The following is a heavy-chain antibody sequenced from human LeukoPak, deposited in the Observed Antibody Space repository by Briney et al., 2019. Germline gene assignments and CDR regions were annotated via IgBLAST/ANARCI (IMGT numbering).Heavy chain of an antibody. Sequence: SETLSLTCAVYGGSFSGYYWSWFRQPPGKGLEWIGEINHSGSTNYNPSLKSRVTISVDTSKNQFSLKLSSVTAADTAVYYCARVGSDVLRFLEWPIDAFDIWGQGTMVTVSS. CDR2: INHSGST. V-gene: IGHV4-34*01. CDR1: GGSFSGYY. J-gene: IGHJ3*02. CDR3: ARVGSDVLRFLEWPIDAFDI. D-gene: IGHD3-3*01.